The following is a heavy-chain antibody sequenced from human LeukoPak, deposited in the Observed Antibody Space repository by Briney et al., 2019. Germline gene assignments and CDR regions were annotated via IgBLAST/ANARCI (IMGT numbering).Heavy chain of an antibody. D-gene: IGHD3-3*01. Sequence: PSETLSLTCTDTGASFRSHYWCWIRQTPGTGLEWIGDIYDRGSTTYNPSLKSRVSISVDTSRNQFSLNLRSVTAADTAVYYCAKIGVGRFDPWGQGTLVTVSS. V-gene: IGHV4-59*11. CDR3: AKIGVGRFDP. J-gene: IGHJ5*02. CDR1: GASFRSHY. CDR2: IYDRGST.